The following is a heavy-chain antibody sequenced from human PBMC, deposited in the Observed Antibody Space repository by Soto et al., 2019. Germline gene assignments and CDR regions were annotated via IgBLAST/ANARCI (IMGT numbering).Heavy chain of an antibody. J-gene: IGHJ6*03. CDR2: ISSSSSTI. V-gene: IGHV3-48*01. Sequence: PGGCLRLSCAASGFTFSSYSMNWARQAPGKGLEWVSYISSSSSTIYYADSVKGRFTISRDNAKNSLYLQMNSLRAEDTAVYYCARDGGYCSSTSCYGRTEDYYYMDVWGKGTTVTVSS. CDR3: ARDGGYCSSTSCYGRTEDYYYMDV. CDR1: GFTFSSYS. D-gene: IGHD2-2*01.